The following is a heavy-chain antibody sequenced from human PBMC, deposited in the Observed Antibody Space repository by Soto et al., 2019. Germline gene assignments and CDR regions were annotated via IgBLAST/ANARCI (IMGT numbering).Heavy chain of an antibody. CDR1: GGSISSGGYS. Sequence: SETLSLTCAVSGGSISSGGYSWSWIRQPPGKGLEWIGYIYHSGSTYYNPSLKSRVTISVDRSKNQFSLKLSSVTAADTAVYYCARDQYCSSTSCYQAAFDNWGQGTMVTVSS. V-gene: IGHV4-30-2*01. CDR3: ARDQYCSSTSCYQAAFDN. J-gene: IGHJ3*02. CDR2: IYHSGST. D-gene: IGHD2-2*01.